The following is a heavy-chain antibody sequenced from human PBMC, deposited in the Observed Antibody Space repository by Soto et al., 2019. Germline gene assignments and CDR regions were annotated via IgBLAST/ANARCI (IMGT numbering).Heavy chain of an antibody. Sequence: GSLRLSCAASGFTFSSYEMKWVRQAPDKGLEWVSYIKSITDGGTTDYAAPVKGRFTISRDDSKDTLYLQMNNLRTEDTAVYHCTTDSADIVVVPATFGMDVWGQGTTVTVSS. J-gene: IGHJ6*02. CDR1: GFTFSSYE. CDR3: TTDSADIVVVPATFGMDV. V-gene: IGHV3-15*01. CDR2: IKSITDGGTT. D-gene: IGHD2-2*01.